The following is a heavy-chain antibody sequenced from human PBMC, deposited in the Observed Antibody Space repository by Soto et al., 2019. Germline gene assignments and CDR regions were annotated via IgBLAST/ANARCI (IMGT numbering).Heavy chain of an antibody. CDR3: ARLIEYSSSSGWFDP. CDR2: IYYSGST. D-gene: IGHD6-6*01. V-gene: IGHV4-39*01. Sequence: SETLSLTCTVSGGSISSSSYYWGWIRQPPGKGLEWIGSIYYSGSTYYNPSLKSRVTISVDTSKNQFSLKLSSVTAADTAVYYCARLIEYSSSSGWFDPWGQGTLVTVSS. CDR1: GGSISSSSYY. J-gene: IGHJ5*02.